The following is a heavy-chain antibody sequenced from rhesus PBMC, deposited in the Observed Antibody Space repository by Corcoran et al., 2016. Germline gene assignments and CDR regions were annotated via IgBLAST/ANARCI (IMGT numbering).Heavy chain of an antibody. D-gene: IGHD3-9*01. Sequence: QVQLQESGPGLVKPSETLSLTCAVSGGSFSSYWWSWIRQPPGKGLEWIGEINGNSGRTHPHPSLKCRVTISKAASKNQFSLNLSSVTAADTAVYYCAGFYSFTRMIPVTTHSWGQGVLVTVSS. J-gene: IGHJ4*01. CDR2: INGNSGRT. V-gene: IGHV4-80*01. CDR3: AGFYSFTRMIPVTTHS. CDR1: GGSFSSYW.